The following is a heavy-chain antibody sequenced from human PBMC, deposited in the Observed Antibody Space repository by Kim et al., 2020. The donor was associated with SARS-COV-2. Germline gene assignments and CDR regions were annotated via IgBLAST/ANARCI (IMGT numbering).Heavy chain of an antibody. V-gene: IGHV4-59*08. D-gene: IGHD3-22*01. CDR1: GGSISSYY. CDR3: ASLFLSDSSGYYHYYYYYG. Sequence: SETLSLTCTVSGGSISSYYWSWIRQPPGKGLEWIGNIYYSGSTNYNPTLKSRGTISVDTTKNQFSLKLSSVTAAATAVYYCASLFLSDSSGYYHYYYYYG. J-gene: IGHJ6*01. CDR2: IYYSGST.